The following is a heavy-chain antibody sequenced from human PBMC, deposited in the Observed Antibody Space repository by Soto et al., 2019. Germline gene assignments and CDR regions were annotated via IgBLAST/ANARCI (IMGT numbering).Heavy chain of an antibody. CDR2: IYYSGST. D-gene: IGHD5-12*01. CDR3: ARLYSGYDFCIDAFDI. J-gene: IGHJ3*02. Sequence: QLQLQESGPGLVKPSETLSLTCTVSGGSISSSSYYWGWIRQPPGKGLEWIGSIYYSGSTYSNPSLKSRVTRSVDTYKNQFSLKLSSVTAADTAVYYCARLYSGYDFCIDAFDIWGQGTMVTVSS. CDR1: GGSISSSSYY. V-gene: IGHV4-39*01.